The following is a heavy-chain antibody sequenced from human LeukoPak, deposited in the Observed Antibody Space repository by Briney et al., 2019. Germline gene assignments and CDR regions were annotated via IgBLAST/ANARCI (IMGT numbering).Heavy chain of an antibody. Sequence: SETLSLTCTVSGGSISSSSYYWGWIRQPPGKGLEWIGSIYYSGGTYYNPSLKSRVTISVDTSKNQFSLKLSSVTAADTAVYYCARHSSGSYWAYYFDYWGQGTLVTVSS. D-gene: IGHD1-26*01. CDR3: ARHSSGSYWAYYFDY. V-gene: IGHV4-39*01. CDR1: GGSISSSSYY. CDR2: IYYSGGT. J-gene: IGHJ4*02.